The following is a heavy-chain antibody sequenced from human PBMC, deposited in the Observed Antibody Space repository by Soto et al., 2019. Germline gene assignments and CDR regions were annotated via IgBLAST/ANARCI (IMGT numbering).Heavy chain of an antibody. CDR2: ISYDGSNK. V-gene: IGHV3-30-3*01. J-gene: IGHJ4*02. Sequence: QVQLVESGGGVVQPGRSLRLSCAASGFTCSSYAMHWVRQAPGKGLEWVAVISYDGSNKYYADSVKGRFTSSRDNSKNTLYLHMNSLRAEDTAVYYCAKQTGVRFDYWGQGTLVTVSS. D-gene: IGHD3-16*01. CDR1: GFTCSSYA. CDR3: AKQTGVRFDY.